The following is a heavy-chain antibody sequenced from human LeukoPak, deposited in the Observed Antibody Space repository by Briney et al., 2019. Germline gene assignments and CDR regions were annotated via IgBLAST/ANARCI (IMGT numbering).Heavy chain of an antibody. CDR2: ISAYNGNT. J-gene: IGHJ6*02. D-gene: IGHD3-9*01. CDR1: GYTFTSYG. CDR3: ARDNARYFGWLMSGAYYYYYGMDV. V-gene: IGHV1-18*01. Sequence: ASVKVSCKASGYTFTSYGISWVRQAPGQGLEWMGWISAYNGNTNYAQKLQGRVTMTTDTSTSTAYMELRSLRSDDTAVYYCARDNARYFGWLMSGAYYYYYGMDVWGQGTTVTVSS.